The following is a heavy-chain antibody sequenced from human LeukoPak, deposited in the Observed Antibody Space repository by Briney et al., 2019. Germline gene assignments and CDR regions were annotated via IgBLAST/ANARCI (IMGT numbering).Heavy chain of an antibody. V-gene: IGHV3-7*01. CDR3: AREDGYCSGGNCYSYFDS. J-gene: IGHJ4*02. D-gene: IGHD2-15*01. CDR2: IKKTGSET. Sequence: GGSLRPSCAASGFTFSHFWMSWVRQAPGKGLEWVAYIKKTGSETYYVDSVKGRFTITRDNTRNSLFLQMYSLRAEDAAVYFCAREDGYCSGGNCYSYFDSWGQGTLVTVSS. CDR1: GFTFSHFW.